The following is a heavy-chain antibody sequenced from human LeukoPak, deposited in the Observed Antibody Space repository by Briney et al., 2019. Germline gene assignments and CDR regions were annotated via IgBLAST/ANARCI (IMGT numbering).Heavy chain of an antibody. J-gene: IGHJ4*02. Sequence: QPGGSLRLSCAASGFTFNSYWMSWVRQAPGKGLEWVANIKQDGSEKNYVDSVKGRFTISRDNAKNSLYPQMNSLRAEDTAVYYCARVGGYSSGWYFSSWGQGTLVTVSS. D-gene: IGHD6-19*01. CDR1: GFTFNSYW. CDR2: IKQDGSEK. V-gene: IGHV3-7*01. CDR3: ARVGGYSSGWYFSS.